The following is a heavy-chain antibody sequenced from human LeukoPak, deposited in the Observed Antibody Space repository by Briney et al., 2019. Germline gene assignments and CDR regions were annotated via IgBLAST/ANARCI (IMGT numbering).Heavy chain of an antibody. J-gene: IGHJ4*02. CDR1: GDSVSSNSAA. CDR3: ARGINRVLDY. D-gene: IGHD3-10*01. V-gene: IGHV6-1*01. CDR2: TYYRSKWYN. Sequence: SQTLSLTCAIPGDSVSSNSAAWYWIRLSPSRGLEWLGRTYYRSKWYNDSALSVKSRITINPDTSKNQFSLQLDSVTPEDTAMYYCARGINRVLDYWGQGTLVTVSS.